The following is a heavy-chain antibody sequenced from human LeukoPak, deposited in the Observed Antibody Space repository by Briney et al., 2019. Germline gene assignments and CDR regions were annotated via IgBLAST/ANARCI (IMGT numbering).Heavy chain of an antibody. CDR2: ISYDGSAK. Sequence: GGSLRLSCAASEFTFSSYSMSWVRQAPGKGLEWVAVISYDGSAKYYADSVKGRFTISRDNSKNTLYLQMNSLRAEDTAVFYCARDAFHPSGSALDIWGQGTVVTVSS. J-gene: IGHJ3*02. V-gene: IGHV3-30*03. D-gene: IGHD1-14*01. CDR1: EFTFSSYS. CDR3: ARDAFHPSGSALDI.